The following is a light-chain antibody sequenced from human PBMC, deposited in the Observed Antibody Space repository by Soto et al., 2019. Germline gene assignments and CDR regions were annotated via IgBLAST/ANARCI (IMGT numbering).Light chain of an antibody. J-gene: IGLJ1*01. CDR2: EVF. CDR1: SSDFGAFNY. V-gene: IGLV2-14*01. Sequence: QSVLTQPASVSGSPGQSITISCTGTSSDFGAFNYVSWYQQHPGKAPKLLIYEVFNRTSGVSNRFSGSKSGDTASLTISWRQAEDEADYYCVSYTTSAAYVFGTGTQLTVL. CDR3: VSYTTSAAYV.